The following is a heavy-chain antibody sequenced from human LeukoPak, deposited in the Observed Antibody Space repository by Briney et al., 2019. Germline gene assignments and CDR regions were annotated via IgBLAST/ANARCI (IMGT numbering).Heavy chain of an antibody. CDR2: ISYDGRNT. CDR3: ARNSVTTGYYFDY. V-gene: IGHV3-30*04. Sequence: GGSLRLSCAASGFTFGSYSMHWVRQAPGKGLEWVAVISYDGRNTYYAKSVKGRFTISRDDSKNTLYLQMNSLRADDTAVYYCARNSVTTGYYFDYWGQGTLDTVSS. D-gene: IGHD4-17*01. J-gene: IGHJ4*02. CDR1: GFTFGSYS.